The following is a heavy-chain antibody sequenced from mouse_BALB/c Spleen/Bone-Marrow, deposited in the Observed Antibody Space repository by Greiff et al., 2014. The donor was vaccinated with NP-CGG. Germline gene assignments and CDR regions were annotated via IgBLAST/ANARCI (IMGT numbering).Heavy chain of an antibody. CDR2: IDPANGNT. J-gene: IGHJ3*01. CDR1: GFNIKDTY. V-gene: IGHV14-3*02. Sequence: VQLQQPGAELVKPGASVKLSCTASGFNIKDTYMHWVKQRPEQGLEWIGRIDPANGNTKYDPKFQGKATITADTSSNTAYLQLSSLTSEDTAVYYFARYDDGRAWFAYWGQGTLVTVSS. CDR3: ARYDDGRAWFAY. D-gene: IGHD1-1*01.